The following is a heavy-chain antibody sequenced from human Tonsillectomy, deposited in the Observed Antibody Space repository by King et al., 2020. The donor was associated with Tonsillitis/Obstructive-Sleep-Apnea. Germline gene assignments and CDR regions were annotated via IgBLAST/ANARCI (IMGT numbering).Heavy chain of an antibody. D-gene: IGHD3-3*01. CDR3: AKDRFDFWSGSDY. CDR1: GFTFSSYG. J-gene: IGHJ4*02. CDR2: ISYDGSNK. Sequence: VQLVESGGGVVQPGRSLRLSCAASGFTFSSYGMHWVRQAPGKGLEWVAVISYDGSNKYYADSVKGRFTISGDNSKNTLYLQMKSLRAEDTAVYYCAKDRFDFWSGSDYWGQGTLVTVSS. V-gene: IGHV3-30*18.